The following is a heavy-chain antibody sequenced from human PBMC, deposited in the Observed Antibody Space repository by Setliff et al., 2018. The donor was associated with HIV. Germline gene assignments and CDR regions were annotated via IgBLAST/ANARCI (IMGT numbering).Heavy chain of an antibody. Sequence: PSETLSLTCTVSGGSISSYYWSWIRQPPGKGLEWIGYIYYSGSTNYNPSLKSRVTISVDTSKNQFSLKLSSVIAADTAVYYCAGIFGDQGYYYGMDVWGQGTTVTVSS. V-gene: IGHV4-59*01. CDR3: AGIFGDQGYYYGMDV. J-gene: IGHJ6*02. CDR1: GGSISSYY. D-gene: IGHD3-3*01. CDR2: IYYSGST.